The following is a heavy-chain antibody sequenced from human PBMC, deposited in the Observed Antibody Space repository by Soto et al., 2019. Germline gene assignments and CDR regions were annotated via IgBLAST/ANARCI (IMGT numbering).Heavy chain of an antibody. D-gene: IGHD5-12*01. V-gene: IGHV3-53*02. CDR3: ARGPQEMATSPGIRDY. CDR1: GFTVSSNY. CDR2: IYSGGST. Sequence: EVQLVETGGGLIQPGGSLRLSCAASGFTVSSNYMSWVRQAPGKGLEWVSVIYSGGSTYYADSVKGRFTISRGNSKNTLYLQMNSRRAEDTAVYYCARGPQEMATSPGIRDYWGQGTLVTVSS. J-gene: IGHJ4*02.